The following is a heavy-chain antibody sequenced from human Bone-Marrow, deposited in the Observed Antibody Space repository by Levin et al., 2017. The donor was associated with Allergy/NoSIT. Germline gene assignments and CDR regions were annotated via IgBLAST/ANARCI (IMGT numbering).Heavy chain of an antibody. V-gene: IGHV3-23*01. CDR1: GFTFSNHA. D-gene: IGHD2-15*01. CDR3: AKRYCSGGSCERGYYDYGLDV. J-gene: IGHJ6*02. CDR2: ISGSGGNT. Sequence: PGGSLRLSCAASGFTFSNHALNWVRQAPGKGLEWVSTISGSGGNTYYADSVKGRFTISRDNSKNTLYLQMNDLRAEDTALYYCAKRYCSGGSCERGYYDYGLDVWGQGTTVTVSS.